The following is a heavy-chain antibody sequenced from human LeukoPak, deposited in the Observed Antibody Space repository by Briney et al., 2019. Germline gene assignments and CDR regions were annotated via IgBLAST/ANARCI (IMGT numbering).Heavy chain of an antibody. Sequence: PGGSLRLSCAASGFTFSSYAMHWVRQAPGKGLVWVSRINEDGSTTNHADSVKGRFTISRDNAKNTLYMQMNSLRAEDTAVYYCVRDLGGRSGHWGQGTLVTVSS. CDR1: GFTFSSYA. D-gene: IGHD1-26*01. V-gene: IGHV3-74*01. CDR2: INEDGSTT. CDR3: VRDLGGRSGH. J-gene: IGHJ4*02.